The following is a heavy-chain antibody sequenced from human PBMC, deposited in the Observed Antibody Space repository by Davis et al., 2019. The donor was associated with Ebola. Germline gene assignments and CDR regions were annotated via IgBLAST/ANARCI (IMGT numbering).Heavy chain of an antibody. CDR1: GGSISSYY. J-gene: IGHJ4*02. CDR2: IYYSGSP. CDR3: ADTAMVTSLQFDY. D-gene: IGHD5-18*01. Sequence: MPSETLSLTCTVSGGSISSYYWSWIRQPPGKGLEWIGYIYYSGSPNYNPSLKSRVTISVDTSKNQFSLKLSSVTAADTAVYYCADTAMVTSLQFDYWGQGTLVTVSS. V-gene: IGHV4-59*01.